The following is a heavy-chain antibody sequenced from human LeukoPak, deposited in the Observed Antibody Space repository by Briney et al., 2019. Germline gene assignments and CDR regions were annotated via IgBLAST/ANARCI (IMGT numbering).Heavy chain of an antibody. D-gene: IGHD1-26*01. Sequence: PSETLSLTCAVYGGSFSGHYWSWIRQPPGKGLEWIGEINHSGSTNYNPSLKSQVTISVDTSKNQFSLKLSSVTAADTAVYYCARGRWELPLDYWGQGTLVTVSS. CDR1: GGSFSGHY. CDR2: INHSGST. CDR3: ARGRWELPLDY. V-gene: IGHV4-34*01. J-gene: IGHJ4*02.